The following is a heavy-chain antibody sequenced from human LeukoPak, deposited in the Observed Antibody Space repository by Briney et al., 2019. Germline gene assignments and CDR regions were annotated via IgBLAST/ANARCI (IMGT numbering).Heavy chain of an antibody. CDR2: FDPEDGET. Sequence: ASVKVSCKVSGYTLTELSMHWVRQAPGKGLEWMGGFDPEDGETIYAQKFQGRVTMTEDTSTDTAYMELSSLRSEDTAVYYCARANYLSDAFDIWGQGTVVAVSS. V-gene: IGHV1-24*01. D-gene: IGHD5-24*01. CDR1: GYTLTELS. J-gene: IGHJ3*02. CDR3: ARANYLSDAFDI.